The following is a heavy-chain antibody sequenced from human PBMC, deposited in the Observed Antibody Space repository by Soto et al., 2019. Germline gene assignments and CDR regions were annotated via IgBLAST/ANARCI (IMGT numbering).Heavy chain of an antibody. D-gene: IGHD3-10*01. V-gene: IGHV3-30*18. CDR1: GFTFSSYG. CDR3: AKDPISPGEGYFDY. J-gene: IGHJ4*02. Sequence: GGSLRLSCAASGFTFSSYGMHWVRQAPGKGLEWVAVISYDGSNKYYADSVKGRFTISRDNSKNTLYLQMNSLRAEDTAVYYCAKDPISPGEGYFDYWGQGTLVTVSS. CDR2: ISYDGSNK.